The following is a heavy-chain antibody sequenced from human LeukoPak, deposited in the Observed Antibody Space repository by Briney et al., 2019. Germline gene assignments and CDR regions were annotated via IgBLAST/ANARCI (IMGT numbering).Heavy chain of an antibody. CDR3: ARYGGKGGGAAGYYFDY. D-gene: IGHD3-16*01. J-gene: IGHJ4*02. Sequence: GSSVKVSCKASGGTFSSYAISWVRQAPGQGLEWMGGVIPIFGTANYAQKFQGRVTITADESTSTAYMELSSLRSEDTAVYYCARYGGKGGGAAGYYFDYWGQGTLVTVSS. CDR2: VIPIFGTA. CDR1: GGTFSSYA. V-gene: IGHV1-69*01.